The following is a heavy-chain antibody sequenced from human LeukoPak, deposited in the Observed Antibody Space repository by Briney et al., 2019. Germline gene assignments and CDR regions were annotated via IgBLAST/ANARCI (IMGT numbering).Heavy chain of an antibody. CDR3: GRCIPAAGRVNCYYMDV. CDR2: ISSSSSYI. Sequence: GGSLRLSCAASGFTFSSYSMNWVRQAPGKGLEWVSSISSSSSYIYYADSVKGRFTISRDNAKNSLYLQMNSLRAEDTAVYYCGRCIPAAGRVNCYYMDVWGTGTTVTISS. V-gene: IGHV3-21*01. J-gene: IGHJ6*03. CDR1: GFTFSSYS. D-gene: IGHD6-13*01.